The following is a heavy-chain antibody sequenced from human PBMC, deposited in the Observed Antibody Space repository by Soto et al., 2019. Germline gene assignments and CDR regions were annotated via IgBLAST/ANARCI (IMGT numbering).Heavy chain of an antibody. D-gene: IGHD6-19*01. CDR3: ARARSSGWVHYYYGMDV. CDR1: GYTFTSYG. CDR2: ISAYNGNT. J-gene: IGHJ6*02. Sequence: ASVKVSCKASGYTFTSYGISWVRQAPGQGLEWMGWISAYNGNTNYAQKLQGRVTMTTDTSTSTAYMELRSLRSDDTAVYYCARARSSGWVHYYYGMDVWGQGTTVTVSS. V-gene: IGHV1-18*04.